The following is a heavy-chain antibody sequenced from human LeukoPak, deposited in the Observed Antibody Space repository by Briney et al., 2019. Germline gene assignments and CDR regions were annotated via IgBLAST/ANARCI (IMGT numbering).Heavy chain of an antibody. J-gene: IGHJ2*01. CDR2: IYTSGST. D-gene: IGHD5-12*01. CDR3: ARDGAYVSWCFDL. CDR1: GGSISRYY. V-gene: IGHV4-4*07. Sequence: PSETLSLTCTVSGGSISRYYWSWIRQPAGKGLEWIGRIYTSGSTNYNPSLKSRVTMSVDTSKNQFSLKLSSVTAADTAVYYCARDGAYVSWCFDLWGRGTLVTVSS.